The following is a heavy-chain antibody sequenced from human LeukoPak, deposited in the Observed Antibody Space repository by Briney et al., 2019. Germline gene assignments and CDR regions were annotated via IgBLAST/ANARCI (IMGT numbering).Heavy chain of an antibody. CDR1: GFTFDDYA. D-gene: IGHD6-13*01. V-gene: IGHV3-9*01. CDR3: ASRASSSWYYYYYYMDV. J-gene: IGHJ6*03. CDR2: ISWNSGSI. Sequence: SLRLSCAASGFTFDDYAMHWVRQAPGKGLEWVSSISWNSGSIGYADSVKGRFTISRDNAKNSLYLQMNSLRAEDTAVYYCASRASSSWYYYYYYMDVWGKGTTVTISS.